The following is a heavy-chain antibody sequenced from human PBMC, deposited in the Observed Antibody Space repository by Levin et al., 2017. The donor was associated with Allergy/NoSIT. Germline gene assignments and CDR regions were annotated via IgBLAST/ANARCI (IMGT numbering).Heavy chain of an antibody. CDR1: GYTFTDQG. V-gene: IGHV1-18*01. CDR3: AREKISADLDY. Sequence: ASVKVSCKASGYTFTDQGFSWVRQAPGQGLEWMGWISPHNGNTNYAQKFQGRVTMTTDTSTSTAYMELTSLTSDDTAVYYCAREKISADLDYWGQGCRVTVSS. D-gene: IGHD2-2*01. J-gene: IGHJ4*02. CDR2: ISPHNGNT.